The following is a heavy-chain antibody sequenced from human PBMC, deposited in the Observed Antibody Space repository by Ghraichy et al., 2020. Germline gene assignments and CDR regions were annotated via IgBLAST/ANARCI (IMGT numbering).Heavy chain of an antibody. CDR3: ARHGVEQRVSKYHYHALDV. D-gene: IGHD6-25*01. J-gene: IGHJ6*02. Sequence: GESLNISCKGSGYSFTNYWIGWVRQMPGKGLEWMGIIYPDDSDTRYSPSFQGQVTISVDKSISTPYLQWSSLKASDTAMYFCARHGVEQRVSKYHYHALDVWGQGTTVTVSS. CDR1: GYSFTNYW. V-gene: IGHV5-51*01. CDR2: IYPDDSDT.